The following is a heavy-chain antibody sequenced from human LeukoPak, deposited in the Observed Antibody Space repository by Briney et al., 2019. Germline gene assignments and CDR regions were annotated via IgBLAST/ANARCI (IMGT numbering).Heavy chain of an antibody. CDR2: INPSGGST. Sequence: ASVNVSCKASGYTFTSYYMHWVRQAPGQGLEWMGIINPSGGSTSYAQKFQGRVTMTRDTSTSTVYMELSSLRSDDTAVYYCAKHYGDYALHYFEYWGQGTLVTVSS. CDR3: AKHYGDYALHYFEY. J-gene: IGHJ4*02. CDR1: GYTFTSYY. V-gene: IGHV1-46*01. D-gene: IGHD4-17*01.